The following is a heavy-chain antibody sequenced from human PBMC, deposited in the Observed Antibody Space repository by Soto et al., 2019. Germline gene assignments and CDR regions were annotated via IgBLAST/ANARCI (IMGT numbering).Heavy chain of an antibody. V-gene: IGHV4-59*01. Sequence: SETLSLTCTVSGDFISNYYWSWIRQPPGKDLEWIGYISYSGNTYYNPSLNSRLTISLDTSNNQFSLKLRSVTAADTAVYYCARGKIIGPWGQGTLVTVSS. CDR2: ISYSGNT. CDR3: ARGKIIGP. D-gene: IGHD3-3*01. CDR1: GDFISNYY. J-gene: IGHJ5*02.